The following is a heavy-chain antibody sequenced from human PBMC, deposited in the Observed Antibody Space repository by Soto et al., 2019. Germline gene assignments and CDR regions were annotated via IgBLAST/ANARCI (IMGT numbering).Heavy chain of an antibody. CDR3: ARRRSTVTTAWFYHAMDV. CDR1: GFSFSDYG. CDR2: IWFDGSNK. Sequence: QVQLVESGGGVVQPGTSLRLSCVASGFSFSDYGMHWVRQAPGKGLEWVAVIWFDGSNKYYGESVKGRFTISRDNSKNTATLQMDRLRADDTAVYYCARRRSTVTTAWFYHAMDVWGQGTTVTVS. D-gene: IGHD4-17*01. V-gene: IGHV3-33*01. J-gene: IGHJ6*02.